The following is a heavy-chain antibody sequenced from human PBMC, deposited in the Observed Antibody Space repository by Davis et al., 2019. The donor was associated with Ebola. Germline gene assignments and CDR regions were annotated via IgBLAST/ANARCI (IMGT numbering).Heavy chain of an antibody. V-gene: IGHV3-73*01. CDR3: TTGSLGYSSGWYLKPFDY. D-gene: IGHD6-19*01. J-gene: IGHJ4*02. CDR1: GFTFSGSA. CDR2: IRSKANSYAT. Sequence: GESLKISCAASGFTFSGSAMHWVRQASGKGLEWVGRIRSKANSYATAYAASVKGRFTISRDDSKNTLYLQMNSLKTEDTAVYSCTTGSLGYSSGWYLKPFDYWGQGTLVTVSS.